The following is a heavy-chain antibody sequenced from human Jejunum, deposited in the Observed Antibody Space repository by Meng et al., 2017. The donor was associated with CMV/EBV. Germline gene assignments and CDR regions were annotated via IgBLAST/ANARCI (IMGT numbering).Heavy chain of an antibody. Sequence: GYWGPPRTGGGQWCISYNYYGRSTYCNPSLKSRVTISIDTSKNRFSLKLGSVTAAETAVYYCARGEGGDLGYCSGGSCYSEVGFDYWGQGTLVTVSS. J-gene: IGHJ4*02. V-gene: IGHV4-31*02. CDR2: NYYGRST. D-gene: IGHD2-15*01. CDR3: ARGEGGDLGYCSGGSCYSEVGFDY.